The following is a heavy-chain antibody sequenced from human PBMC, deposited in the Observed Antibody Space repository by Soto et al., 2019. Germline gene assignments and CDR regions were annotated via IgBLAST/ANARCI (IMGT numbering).Heavy chain of an antibody. CDR2: ISAYNGNT. Sequence: ASLKVDCKASGSTFTSYYISWVRQAPGQGLEWMGWISAYNGNTNYAQKLQGRVTMTTDTSTSTAYMELRSLRSDDTAVYYCARDAPPEDYWGQGTLVTVSS. V-gene: IGHV1-18*01. CDR1: GSTFTSYY. J-gene: IGHJ4*02. CDR3: ARDAPPEDY.